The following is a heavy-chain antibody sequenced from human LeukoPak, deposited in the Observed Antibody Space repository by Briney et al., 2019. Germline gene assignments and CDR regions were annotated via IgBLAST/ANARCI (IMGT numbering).Heavy chain of an antibody. D-gene: IGHD3-10*01. J-gene: IGHJ4*02. CDR3: ATGSGGDVEY. V-gene: IGHV3-33*01. CDR1: GFTFSSYG. CDR2: IWYDGSNK. Sequence: RXXRLSCAASGFTFSSYGMHWVRQAPAKGLEWVAVIWYDGSNKYYADSVKGRFTISRDNSKNTLYLQMNSLRAEDTAVYYCATGSGGDVEYWGQGTLVTVSS.